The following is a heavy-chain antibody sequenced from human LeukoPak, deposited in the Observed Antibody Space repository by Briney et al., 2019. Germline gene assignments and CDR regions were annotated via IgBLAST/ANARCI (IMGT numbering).Heavy chain of an antibody. Sequence: GGSLRLSCAASGFTFDDYAMHWVRQAPGKGLEWVSGISWNSGSIGYADSVKGRFTISRDNAKNSLYLQMNSLRAEDTALYYCAKDIGYEAHHYSDYWGQGTLVTVSS. CDR1: GFTFDDYA. CDR2: ISWNSGSI. V-gene: IGHV3-9*01. J-gene: IGHJ4*02. CDR3: AKDIGYEAHHYSDY. D-gene: IGHD5-12*01.